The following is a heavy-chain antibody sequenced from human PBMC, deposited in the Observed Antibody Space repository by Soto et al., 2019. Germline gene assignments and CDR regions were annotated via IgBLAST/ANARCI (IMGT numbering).Heavy chain of an antibody. CDR1: GYSFTDYH. D-gene: IGHD2-8*01. CDR2: INPKSGGT. V-gene: IGHV1-2*04. J-gene: IGHJ6*02. CDR3: ARGDSTDCSNGVCSFFYHHDMDV. Sequence: QVQLVQSGAEVKKPGASVKVSCKASGYSFTDYHIHWVRQAPGQGLEWLGRINPKSGGTSTAQKFQGWVTMTTDTSISTASIELTRLTSGDTAIYYCARGDSTDCSNGVCSFFYHHDMDVWGQGTTVTVS.